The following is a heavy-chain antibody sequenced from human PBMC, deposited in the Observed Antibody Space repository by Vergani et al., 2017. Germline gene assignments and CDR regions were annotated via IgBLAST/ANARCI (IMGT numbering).Heavy chain of an antibody. CDR3: ARDLRLLYSQFDT. Sequence: EVQLVESGGGLVQPGGSLRLSCAASGFTVSSNYMSWVRQAPGKGLEWVSVIYSGGSTYYADSVKGRFTISRHNSKSTMYLQMNSLRDEDTGVYYCARDLRLLYSQFDTRGEETLITV. V-gene: IGHV3-53*04. J-gene: IGHJ5*02. CDR2: IYSGGST. D-gene: IGHD5-12*01. CDR1: GFTVSSNY.